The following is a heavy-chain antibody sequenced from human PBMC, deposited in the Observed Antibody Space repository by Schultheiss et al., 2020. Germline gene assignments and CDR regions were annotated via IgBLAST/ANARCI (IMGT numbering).Heavy chain of an antibody. V-gene: IGHV4-59*12. CDR3: ARDSRTVVTPYDAFDI. Sequence: SETLSLTCTVSGGSISSYYWSWIRQPPGKGLEWIGYIYYSGSTNYNPSLKSRVTISVDTSKNQFSLKLSSVTAADTAVYYCARDSRTVVTPYDAFDIWGQGTMVTVSS. D-gene: IGHD4-23*01. CDR1: GGSISSYY. J-gene: IGHJ3*02. CDR2: IYYSGST.